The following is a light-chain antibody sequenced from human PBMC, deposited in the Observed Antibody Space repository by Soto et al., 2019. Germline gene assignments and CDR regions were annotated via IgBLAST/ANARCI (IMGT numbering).Light chain of an antibody. CDR3: SSYGASSTL. J-gene: IGLJ3*02. V-gene: IGLV2-14*03. Sequence: QSALTQPASLSGSPGQSITISCTGTSSDIGSYNYVSWYQQHPGKAPKLMIFDVSYRPSGISDRFSGSKSGNTASLTISGLQPEDEADYYCSSYGASSTLFGGGTKLTVI. CDR1: SSDIGSYNY. CDR2: DVS.